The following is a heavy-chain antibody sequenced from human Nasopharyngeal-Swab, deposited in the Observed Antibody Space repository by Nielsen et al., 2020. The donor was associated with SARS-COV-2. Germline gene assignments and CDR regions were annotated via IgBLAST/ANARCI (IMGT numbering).Heavy chain of an antibody. D-gene: IGHD3-3*01. Sequence: GESLKISCAASGFTFRFYTMHWVRQAPGKGLEWVSSVSTGGDYIHYADLVQGRFPISRDNAKDSLYLQMNSLRAEDTAIYYCARDRSGFGFDFWGQGALVTVSP. CDR3: ARDRSGFGFDF. V-gene: IGHV3-21*01. CDR2: VSTGGDYI. CDR1: GFTFRFYT. J-gene: IGHJ4*02.